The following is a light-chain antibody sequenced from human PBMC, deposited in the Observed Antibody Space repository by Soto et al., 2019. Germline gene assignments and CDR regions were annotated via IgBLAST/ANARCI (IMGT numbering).Light chain of an antibody. J-gene: IGLJ2*01. CDR1: SSNIGAGYD. Sequence: QSVLTQPPSVSVAPGQRVTISCTGSSSNIGAGYDVHWYQQFPGTTPKFLIYGNTNRPSGVPDRVSASKSGTSASLDITGLQAEDEAEYCCQSYDSSLTVVFGGGTQLTVL. CDR3: QSYDSSLTVV. V-gene: IGLV1-40*01. CDR2: GNT.